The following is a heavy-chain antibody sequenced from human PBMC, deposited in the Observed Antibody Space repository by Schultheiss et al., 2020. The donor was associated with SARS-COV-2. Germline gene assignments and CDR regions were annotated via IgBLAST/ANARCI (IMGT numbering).Heavy chain of an antibody. CDR3: ARDRGSGYGHFDY. V-gene: IGHV4-31*03. Sequence: SETLSLTCTVSGGSISSGGYYWSWIRQHPGKGLEWIGYIYYSGSTYYNPSLKSRVTISVDTSKNQFSLKVNSVTAADTAVYYCARDRGSGYGHFDYWGQGTLVTVSS. CDR2: IYYSGST. CDR1: GGSISSGGYY. J-gene: IGHJ4*02. D-gene: IGHD5-12*01.